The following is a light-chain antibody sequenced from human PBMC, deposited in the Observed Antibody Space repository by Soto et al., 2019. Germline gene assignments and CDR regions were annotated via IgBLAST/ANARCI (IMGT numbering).Light chain of an antibody. CDR1: SSDVGGYNY. Sequence: QSALTQPASVSGSPGQSITITCTGTSSDVGGYNYVSWYQQHPETAPKLMIYEVTNRPSGVSNRFSGSKSGNTASLTISGLQPEDEADYYCAAWDDSLRGVVFGGGTKLTVL. V-gene: IGLV2-14*01. CDR3: AAWDDSLRGVV. CDR2: EVT. J-gene: IGLJ2*01.